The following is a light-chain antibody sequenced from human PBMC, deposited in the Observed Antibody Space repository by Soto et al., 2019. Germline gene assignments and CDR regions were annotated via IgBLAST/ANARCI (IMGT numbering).Light chain of an antibody. CDR1: QSVSSTY. CDR3: QQFGDSLT. V-gene: IGKV3-20*01. CDR2: GAT. Sequence: EIVLTQSPGTLSLSPGERATLSCRASQSVSSTYLVWYQQKPGQAPRPLIYGATSRASGIPDRFSGSGSGTDFTLTISRLEPEDFAVYYCQQFGDSLTFGPGTKVDIK. J-gene: IGKJ3*01.